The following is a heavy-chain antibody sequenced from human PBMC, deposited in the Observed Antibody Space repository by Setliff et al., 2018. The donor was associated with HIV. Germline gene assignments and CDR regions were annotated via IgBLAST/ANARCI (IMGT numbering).Heavy chain of an antibody. CDR1: GYTLTELS. CDR2: FDPEDGET. CDR3: ATDPGYSSTWYSESFQH. J-gene: IGHJ1*01. V-gene: IGHV1-24*01. Sequence: ASVKVSCKTSGYTLTELSIHWVRQAPGKGLEWMANFDPEDGETFYAQKFQGRLTMTEDTSTDTAYMELSSLRSDDTAMYYCATDPGYSSTWYSESFQHWGQGTEVTVSS. D-gene: IGHD6-13*01.